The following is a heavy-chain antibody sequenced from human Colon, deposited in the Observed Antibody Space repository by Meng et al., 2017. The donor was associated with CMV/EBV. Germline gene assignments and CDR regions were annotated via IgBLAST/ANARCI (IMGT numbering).Heavy chain of an antibody. J-gene: IGHJ6*02. CDR1: GFTFSGSA. CDR3: TRGSVTYAMDV. V-gene: IGHV3-73*01. CDR2: IRSDGNRYET. D-gene: IGHD4-17*01. Sequence: GGSLRLSCAASGFTFSGSAFHWVRQAPGKGLEWVALIRSDGNRYETAYGTSVDGRSIISRDESKKTAYLQMNSLNTEDTDVYYCTRGSVTYAMDVWGQGTTVTVSS.